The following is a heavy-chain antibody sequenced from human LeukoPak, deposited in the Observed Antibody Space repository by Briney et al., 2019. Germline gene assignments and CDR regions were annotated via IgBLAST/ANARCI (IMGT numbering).Heavy chain of an antibody. J-gene: IGHJ3*02. CDR1: GGTFSSYA. CDR3: ARDTGYSSTNDAFDI. D-gene: IGHD6-13*01. CDR2: IIPIFGTA. Sequence: GASVKVSCKASGGTFSSYAISWVRQAPGQGLEWMGGIIPIFGTANYAQKFQGRVTITTDESTSTAYMELSSLRSEDTAVYYCARDTGYSSTNDAFDIWGQGTMVTVSS. V-gene: IGHV1-69*05.